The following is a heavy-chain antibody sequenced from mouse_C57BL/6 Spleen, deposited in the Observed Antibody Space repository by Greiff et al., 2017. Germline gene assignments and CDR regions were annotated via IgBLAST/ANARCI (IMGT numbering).Heavy chain of an antibody. D-gene: IGHD1-1*01. Sequence: QVQLQQSGPELVKPGASVKISCKASGYAFSSSWMNWVKQRPGKGLEWIGRIYPGDGDTNYNGKFKGKATLTADKSSSTAYMQLSSLTSEDSAVYFCARSDGSSYDYFDYWGQGTTLTVSS. CDR2: IYPGDGDT. V-gene: IGHV1-82*01. J-gene: IGHJ2*01. CDR3: ARSDGSSYDYFDY. CDR1: GYAFSSSW.